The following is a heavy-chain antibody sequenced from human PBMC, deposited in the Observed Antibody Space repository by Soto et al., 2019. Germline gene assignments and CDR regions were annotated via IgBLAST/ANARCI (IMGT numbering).Heavy chain of an antibody. J-gene: IGHJ6*03. V-gene: IGHV4-39*01. CDR2: IYYSGST. Sequence: TVLEGKIVSLGCCRIRNKQNPGKGLEWIGSIYYSGSTYYNPSLKSRVTISVDTSKNQFSLKLSSVTDADTAVYYCASLYRRSGRLIHYYSFMDFLRKRTTVPVFS. D-gene: IGHD6-19*01. CDR1: EGKIVSLGCC. CDR3: ASLYRRSGRLIHYYSFMDF.